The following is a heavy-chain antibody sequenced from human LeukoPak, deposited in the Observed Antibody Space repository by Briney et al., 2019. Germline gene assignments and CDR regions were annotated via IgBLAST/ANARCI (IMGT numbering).Heavy chain of an antibody. D-gene: IGHD3-3*02. Sequence: SETLSLTCAVSGYSISSNHWWGWIRQPPGKGLEWIGYIFYAGSTYYNPSLKSRVTMSVDTSKNQFSLRLSTVTAVDTAVYYCARIGPILGAAWVDYWGQGTLVSVSS. CDR3: ARIGPILGAAWVDY. J-gene: IGHJ4*02. V-gene: IGHV4-28*01. CDR2: IFYAGST. CDR1: GYSISSNHW.